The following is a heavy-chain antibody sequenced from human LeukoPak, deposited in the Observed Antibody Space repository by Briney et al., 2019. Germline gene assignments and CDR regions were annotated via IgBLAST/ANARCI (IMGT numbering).Heavy chain of an antibody. D-gene: IGHD3-10*01. J-gene: IGHJ4*02. CDR2: IRYDGSNK. Sequence: GGSLRLSCAASGFTFRNYGMHWVRQAPGKGLEWVAFIRYDGSNKFYADSVKGRFTTSRDNSKNTLHLQMNSLRAEDTAVYYCAKNYYGSGSSYYFDYWGQGTLVTVSS. CDR3: AKNYYGSGSSYYFDY. V-gene: IGHV3-30*02. CDR1: GFTFRNYG.